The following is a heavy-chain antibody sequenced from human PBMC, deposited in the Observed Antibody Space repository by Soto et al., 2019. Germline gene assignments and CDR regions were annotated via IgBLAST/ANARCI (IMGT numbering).Heavy chain of an antibody. V-gene: IGHV2-26*01. J-gene: IGHJ4*02. Sequence: SGPTLVNPTETLTLTCTVSGFSLSNARMGVSWVRQPPGKALEWLAHIFSNDEKSYSTSLKSRLTISKDTSKSQVVLTMTNMDPVDTATYYCARRYYYDSSGYHPFFDYWGQGTLVTVSS. D-gene: IGHD3-22*01. CDR1: GFSLSNARMG. CDR3: ARRYYYDSSGYHPFFDY. CDR2: IFSNDEK.